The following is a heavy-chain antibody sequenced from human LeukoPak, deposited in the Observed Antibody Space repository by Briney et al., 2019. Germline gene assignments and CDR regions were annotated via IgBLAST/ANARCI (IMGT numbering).Heavy chain of an antibody. CDR3: ARLYSYGFPTLDY. J-gene: IGHJ4*02. D-gene: IGHD5-18*01. CDR1: GGSISSYY. V-gene: IGHV4-59*01. Sequence: SETLSLTCTVSGGSISSYYWSWIRQPPGKGLEWVGYIYYSGSTNYNPSLKSRVTISVDTSKNQFSLKLSSVTAADTAVYYCARLYSYGFPTLDYWGQGTLVTVSS. CDR2: IYYSGST.